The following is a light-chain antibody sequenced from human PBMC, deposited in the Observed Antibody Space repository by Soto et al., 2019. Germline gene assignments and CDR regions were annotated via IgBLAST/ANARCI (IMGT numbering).Light chain of an antibody. J-gene: IGKJ2*03. CDR3: QQYGDYNSPRYS. Sequence: EIVLTQSPGTPSLSPGDRVTLSCRASQSVSSNYLAWYQQKPGQAPRLLIYATSARATGIPDRFSGSGSGTDFTLTISRLETEDFAMYDCQQYGDYNSPRYSFGQGTRLEI. CDR2: ATS. CDR1: QSVSSNY. V-gene: IGKV3-20*01.